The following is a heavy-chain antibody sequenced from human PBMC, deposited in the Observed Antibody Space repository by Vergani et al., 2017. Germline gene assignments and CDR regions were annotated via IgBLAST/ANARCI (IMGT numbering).Heavy chain of an antibody. CDR1: GFTFSSYG. V-gene: IGHV3-30*18. CDR3: AKVPIAGIAAASQGYYGMDV. Sequence: QVQLVESGGGVVQPGRSLRLSCAASGFTFSSYGMHWVRQAPGKGLEWVAVISYDGSNKYYADSVQGRFTISRDNSKNTLYLQMNSLRAEDTAVYYCAKVPIAGIAAASQGYYGMDVWGQGTTVTVSS. J-gene: IGHJ6*02. CDR2: ISYDGSNK. D-gene: IGHD6-13*01.